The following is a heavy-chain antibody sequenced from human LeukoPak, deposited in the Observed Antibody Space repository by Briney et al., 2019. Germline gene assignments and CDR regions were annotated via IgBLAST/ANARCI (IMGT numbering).Heavy chain of an antibody. D-gene: IGHD3-10*01. CDR3: ARVTYGSGTYGAFDY. Sequence: GALQLSCAASGFPFSSHGMSWVRPAPGKGLEGVSTISGSGDNTYYAASVKGRFTISRDNSKNTLYLQMNSLRAEDTAVYYCARVTYGSGTYGAFDYWGQGTLVTVSS. V-gene: IGHV3-23*01. CDR1: GFPFSSHG. J-gene: IGHJ4*02. CDR2: ISGSGDNT.